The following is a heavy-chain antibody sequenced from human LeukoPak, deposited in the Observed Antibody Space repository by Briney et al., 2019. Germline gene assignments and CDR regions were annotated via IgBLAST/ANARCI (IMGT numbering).Heavy chain of an antibody. Sequence: SETLSLTCTVSGGSISSGSYYWSWIRQPAGKGLEWIGSIYYSGSSHYNPSLKGRFTISVDTSKNQFSLKLSSVTAADTAVYYCARHNRPLFDYWGQGTLVTVSS. J-gene: IGHJ4*02. CDR3: ARHNRPLFDY. CDR1: GGSISSGSYY. D-gene: IGHD1-14*01. CDR2: IYYSGSS. V-gene: IGHV4-39*01.